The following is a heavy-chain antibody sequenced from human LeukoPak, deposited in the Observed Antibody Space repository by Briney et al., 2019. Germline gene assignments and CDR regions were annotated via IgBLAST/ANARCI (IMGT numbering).Heavy chain of an antibody. CDR2: ISTSNGNT. J-gene: IGHJ4*02. CDR3: ARDCDRSGYYCY. V-gene: IGHV1-18*01. Sequence: ASVKVPCKASGYTFSDYGISWVRQAPGQGLEWMGWISTSNGNTNYAQNLQGRVAMTTDTSTSTAYMELRSLRSDDTAVYYCARDCDRSGYYCYWGQGTLVTVSS. D-gene: IGHD3-22*01. CDR1: GYTFSDYG.